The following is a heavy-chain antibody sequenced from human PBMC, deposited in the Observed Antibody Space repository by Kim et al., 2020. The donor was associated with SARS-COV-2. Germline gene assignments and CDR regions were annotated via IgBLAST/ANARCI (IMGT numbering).Heavy chain of an antibody. Sequence: GGSLRLSCAASGFTFSSYAMSWVRQAPGKGLEWVSTFGGGGNAYYAGSVKGRFTISRDNSKNTVSLQMNSLGVDDTALYFCAKGIITSARGAFDIWGQGTMVTVSS. CDR1: GFTFSSYA. CDR3: AKGIITSARGAFDI. J-gene: IGHJ3*02. D-gene: IGHD1-1*01. CDR2: FGGGGNA. V-gene: IGHV3-23*01.